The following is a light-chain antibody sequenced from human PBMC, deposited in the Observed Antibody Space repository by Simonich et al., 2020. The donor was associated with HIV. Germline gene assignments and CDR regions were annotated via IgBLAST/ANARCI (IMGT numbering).Light chain of an antibody. CDR2: LGS. CDR3: IQARQTPFT. CDR1: QGLLSSNGYNY. Sequence: DIVMTQSPLSLPVTPGEPASISCRSSQGLLSSNGYNYLDWYLQKPGQSPQLLIYLGSNRASGVPDRFSGSGSGTDFTLKISRVEAEDVGVYYCIQARQTPFTFGPGTKVDIK. V-gene: IGKV2-28*01. J-gene: IGKJ3*01.